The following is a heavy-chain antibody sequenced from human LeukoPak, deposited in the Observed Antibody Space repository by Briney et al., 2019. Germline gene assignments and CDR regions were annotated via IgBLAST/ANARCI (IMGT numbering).Heavy chain of an antibody. J-gene: IGHJ4*02. CDR1: GFIFSSYG. CDR2: TRYDGSDK. D-gene: IGHD6-13*01. Sequence: GGSLRLSCAASGFIFSSYGMHWVRQAPGEGPEWVAFTRYDGSDKYYADSVKGRFTISRDNSKNTLYLQMISLRTEDTAVYYCAKDPRRYSRTGGYFDYWGQGTLVTVSS. CDR3: AKDPRRYSRTGGYFDY. V-gene: IGHV3-30*02.